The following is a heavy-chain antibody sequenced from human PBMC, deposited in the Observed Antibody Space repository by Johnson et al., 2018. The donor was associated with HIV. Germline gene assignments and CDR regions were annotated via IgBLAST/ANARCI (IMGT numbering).Heavy chain of an antibody. CDR3: AKGQGGVNYRRSSVRDVFDI. J-gene: IGHJ3*02. Sequence: QVQLVESGGGVVQPGRSLRLSCAASGFTFSSYGMHWVRQAPGKGLEWVAVISYDGSNKYYADSVKGRFTISRDNSKNTLFLQMNNLRADDTAVYYGAKGQGGVNYRRSSVRDVFDIWGQGTMVTVSS. CDR1: GFTFSSYG. V-gene: IGHV3-30*18. CDR2: ISYDGSNK. D-gene: IGHD6-6*01.